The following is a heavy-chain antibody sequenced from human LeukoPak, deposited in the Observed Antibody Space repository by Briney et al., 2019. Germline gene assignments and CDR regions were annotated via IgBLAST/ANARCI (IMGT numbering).Heavy chain of an antibody. CDR3: AKDIEQQLEGIDY. CDR1: GFTFSNYG. Sequence: RSGGSLRLSCAASGFTFSNYGMHWVRQAPGKGLEWVAVISSDGSNKYYADSVKGRFTISRDNAKNSLYLQMNSLRAEDMALYYCAKDIEQQLEGIDYWGQGTLVTVSS. J-gene: IGHJ4*02. CDR2: ISSDGSNK. V-gene: IGHV3-30*18. D-gene: IGHD6-13*01.